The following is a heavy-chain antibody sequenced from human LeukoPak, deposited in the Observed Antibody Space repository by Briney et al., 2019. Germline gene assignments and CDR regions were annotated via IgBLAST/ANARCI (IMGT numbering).Heavy chain of an antibody. CDR1: GFTFDDYA. Sequence: GGSLRLSCAASGFTFDDYAMHWVRQAPGKGLEWVSLISGDGGSTYYADSVKGRFTISRDNSKNSLYLQMNSLRTEDTALYYCAKSEIVLYYYYGMDVWGQGTTVTVSS. CDR3: AKSEIVLYYYYGMDV. D-gene: IGHD2/OR15-2a*01. V-gene: IGHV3-43*02. CDR2: ISGDGGST. J-gene: IGHJ6*02.